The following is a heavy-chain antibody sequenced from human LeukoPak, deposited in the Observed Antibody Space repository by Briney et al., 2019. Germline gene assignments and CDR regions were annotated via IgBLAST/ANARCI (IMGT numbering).Heavy chain of an antibody. CDR3: ARDHTTLWAFDI. J-gene: IGHJ3*02. D-gene: IGHD2-21*01. CDR1: GGSISSYY. Sequence: SDTLSLTCTVSGGSISSYYWSWIRRPPGKGLEWIGYIYYSGSTNYNPSLKSRVTISVDTSKNQFSLKLSSVTAADTAVYYCARDHTTLWAFDIWGQGTMVTVSS. V-gene: IGHV4-59*01. CDR2: IYYSGST.